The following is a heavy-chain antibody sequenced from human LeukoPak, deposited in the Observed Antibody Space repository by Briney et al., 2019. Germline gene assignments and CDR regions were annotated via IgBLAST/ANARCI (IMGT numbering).Heavy chain of an antibody. D-gene: IGHD2-8*01. V-gene: IGHV3-30*18. CDR3: AKGYCTNGVCYPYGMDV. CDR1: GFTFSSYG. CDR2: ISYDGSNK. Sequence: PGGSLRLSCAASGFTFSSYGMHWVRQAPGKGLEWVAVISYDGSNKYYADSVKGRFTISRDNSKNTLYLQMNSLRAEDTAVYYCAKGYCTNGVCYPYGMDVWGQGTTVTVSS. J-gene: IGHJ6*02.